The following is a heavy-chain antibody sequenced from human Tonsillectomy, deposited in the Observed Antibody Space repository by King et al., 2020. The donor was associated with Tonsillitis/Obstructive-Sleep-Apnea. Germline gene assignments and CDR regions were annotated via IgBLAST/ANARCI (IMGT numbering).Heavy chain of an antibody. D-gene: IGHD2/OR15-2a*01. J-gene: IGHJ6*03. CDR2: ISGSGVSP. V-gene: IGHV3-23*04. Sequence: VQLVESGGGLVQPGGSLRLSCAASGFTFSSYAMSWVRQAPGKGLEWFSGISGSGVSPYYADSVKGRVTISRDNSKNTLYLQMNSLRAEDTAVYYCAKAFSLGYYYYYMDVWGKGTTVTVSS. CDR1: GFTFSSYA. CDR3: AKAFSLGYYYYYMDV.